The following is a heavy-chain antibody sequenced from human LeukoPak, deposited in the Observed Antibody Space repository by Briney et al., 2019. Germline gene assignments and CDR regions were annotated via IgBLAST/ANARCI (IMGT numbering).Heavy chain of an antibody. V-gene: IGHV4-39*01. J-gene: IGHJ6*03. Sequence: SETLSLTCTVSGGSISSSSYYWGWIRQPPGKGLEWIGSIYYSGSTYYNPSLKSRVTISVDTSKNQFSLKLSSVTAADTAVYCRARHGVATMKRVDVWGKGTTVTVSS. CDR1: GGSISSSSYY. D-gene: IGHD5-24*01. CDR3: ARHGVATMKRVDV. CDR2: IYYSGST.